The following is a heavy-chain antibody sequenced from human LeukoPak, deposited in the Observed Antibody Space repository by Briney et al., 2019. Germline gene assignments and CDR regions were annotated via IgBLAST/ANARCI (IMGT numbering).Heavy chain of an antibody. CDR1: GGSISSYY. J-gene: IGHJ4*02. Sequence: MTSETLSLTCTVSGGSISSYYWSWIRQPPGKGLEWIGYIYYSGSTNYNPSLKSRVTISVDTSKNQFSLKLSSVTAADTAVYYCARHSGYAGTYDYWGQGTLVTVSS. D-gene: IGHD5-12*01. CDR3: ARHSGYAGTYDY. V-gene: IGHV4-59*08. CDR2: IYYSGST.